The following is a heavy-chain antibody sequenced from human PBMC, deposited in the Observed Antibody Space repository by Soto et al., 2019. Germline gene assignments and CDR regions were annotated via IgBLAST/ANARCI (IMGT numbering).Heavy chain of an antibody. J-gene: IGHJ6*02. D-gene: IGHD4-17*01. CDR2: IIPIFGTA. V-gene: IGHV1-69*12. CDR1: GGTFSSYA. CDR3: ARVNAHSGYAEGLDYGDYSDHRYYYGMDV. Sequence: QVQLVQSGAEVKKPGSSVKVSCKASGGTFSSYAISWVRQAPGQGLEWMGGIIPIFGTANYAQKFQGRVTITADESTSPAYMELSSLRSEDTAVYYCARVNAHSGYAEGLDYGDYSDHRYYYGMDVWGQGTTVTVSS.